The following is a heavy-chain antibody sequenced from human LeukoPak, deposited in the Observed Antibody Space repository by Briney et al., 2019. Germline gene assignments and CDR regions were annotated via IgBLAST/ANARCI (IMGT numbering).Heavy chain of an antibody. CDR1: GFTFSSYG. CDR3: ATLQSGYFSLY. Sequence: PGGSLRLSCAASGFTFSSYGMHWVRQAPGKGLEWVAVISYDGSNKYYADSVKGRFTISRDNSKNTLYLQMNSLRAEDTAVYYCATLQSGYFSLYWGQGTLVTVSS. V-gene: IGHV3-30*03. D-gene: IGHD3-9*01. CDR2: ISYDGSNK. J-gene: IGHJ4*02.